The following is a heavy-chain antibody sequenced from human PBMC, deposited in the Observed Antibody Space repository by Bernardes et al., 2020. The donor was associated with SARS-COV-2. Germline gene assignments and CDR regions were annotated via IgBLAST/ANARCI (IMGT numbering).Heavy chain of an antibody. CDR3: ARDCESGWFDP. J-gene: IGHJ5*02. D-gene: IGHD6-25*01. CDR2: ISGSGGST. CDR1: GFTFSSYA. V-gene: IGHV3-23*01. Sequence: GGSLRLSCVASGFTFSSYALSWVRQAPGKGLEWVSSISGSGGSTFYADSVKGRFTISRDNSKNTLFLQMNSLRAEDTAVYYCARDCESGWFDPWGQGTLVTVSS.